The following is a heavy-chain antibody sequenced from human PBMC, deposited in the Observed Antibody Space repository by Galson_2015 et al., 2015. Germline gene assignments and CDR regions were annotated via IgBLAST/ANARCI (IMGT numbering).Heavy chain of an antibody. CDR3: ARGPSGDSTSSGAYYYSGMDI. CDR2: ISYDGSNN. V-gene: IGHV3-30-3*01. D-gene: IGHD6-6*01. Sequence: SLRLSCAGSGFAFDSFGIHWVRQAPGKGLEWVAAISYDGSNNYYADSVRGRFTISRDNSKNTLYLQMNSLRAEDTAVYYCARGPSGDSTSSGAYYYSGMDIWGQGTTVTVSS. CDR1: GFAFDSFG. J-gene: IGHJ6*02.